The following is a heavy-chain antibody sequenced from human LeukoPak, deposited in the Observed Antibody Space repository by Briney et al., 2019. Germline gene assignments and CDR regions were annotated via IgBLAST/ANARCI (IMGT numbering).Heavy chain of an antibody. CDR2: ISSNNYI. J-gene: IGHJ5*02. CDR1: GFTFSRYS. CDR3: ARDSAVAGSVNWFDP. Sequence: GGSLRLSCAASGFTFSRYSMNWFRQAPGKGLEWVSSISSNNYIYYADSVRGRFTISRDNAKNSLYLQLNSLRAEDTAVYYCARDSAVAGSVNWFDPWGQGTLVTVSS. V-gene: IGHV3-21*01. D-gene: IGHD6-19*01.